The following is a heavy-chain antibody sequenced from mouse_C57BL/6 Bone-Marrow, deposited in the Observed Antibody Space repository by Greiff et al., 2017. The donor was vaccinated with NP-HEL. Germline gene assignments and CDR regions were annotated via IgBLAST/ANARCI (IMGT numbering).Heavy chain of an antibody. V-gene: IGHV14-2*01. CDR3: ARLSTTVVASNYFDY. D-gene: IGHD1-1*01. CDR1: GFNIKDYY. J-gene: IGHJ2*01. CDR2: IDPEDGET. Sequence: EVQLQESGAELVKPGASVKLSCTASGFNIKDYYMHWVKQRTEQGLEWIGRIDPEDGETKYAPKFQGKATITADTSSNTAYLQLSSLTSEDTAVYYCARLSTTVVASNYFDYWGQGTTLTVSS.